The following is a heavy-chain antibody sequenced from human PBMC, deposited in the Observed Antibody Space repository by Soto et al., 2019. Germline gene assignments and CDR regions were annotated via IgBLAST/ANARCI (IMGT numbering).Heavy chain of an antibody. J-gene: IGHJ6*02. Sequence: GGSLRLSCAASGRSFPIAWMNRVRQAPGKGLEWVGRIKSKTDGETTDYAAPVKGRFTISRDDSKNTLFLQMNSLKTEVTAVYYCTTDPSYYYEGMDVWGQGTTVTVSS. CDR3: TTDPSYYYEGMDV. CDR2: IKSKTDGETT. V-gene: IGHV3-15*07. CDR1: GRSFPIAW.